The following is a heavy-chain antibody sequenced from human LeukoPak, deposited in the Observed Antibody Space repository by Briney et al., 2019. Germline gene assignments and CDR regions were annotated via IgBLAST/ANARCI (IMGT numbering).Heavy chain of an antibody. Sequence: GRSLRLSCAASGFSFSSYSVNWVRQAPGKGLEWVSFISSSSSTIYYADSVQGRFTISRDNAKNSLYLQLNSLRAEDTAVYYCARVILSGSYYYIDYWGQGTLVTVSS. CDR1: GFSFSSYS. CDR2: ISSSSSTI. V-gene: IGHV3-48*01. J-gene: IGHJ4*02. D-gene: IGHD1-26*01. CDR3: ARVILSGSYYYIDY.